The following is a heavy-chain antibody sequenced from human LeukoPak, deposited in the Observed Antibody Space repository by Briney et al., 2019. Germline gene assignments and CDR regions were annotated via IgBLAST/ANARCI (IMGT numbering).Heavy chain of an antibody. J-gene: IGHJ4*02. D-gene: IGHD3-10*02. CDR3: ARDYLRLGDG. CDR2: ISSDSRTI. Sequence: GGSLRPSCAASGFPFSSYAMHWVRQAPGKGLEWVSYISSDSRTIHYADSVRGRFTISRDNAKNSLYLQMNSLRAEDTAVYYCARDYLRLGDGWGQGTLVTVSS. V-gene: IGHV3-48*04. CDR1: GFPFSSYA.